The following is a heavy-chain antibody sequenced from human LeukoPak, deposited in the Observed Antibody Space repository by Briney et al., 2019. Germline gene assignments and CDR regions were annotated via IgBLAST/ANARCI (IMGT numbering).Heavy chain of an antibody. CDR1: GSTFSNYN. J-gene: IGHJ3*02. D-gene: IGHD2-15*01. Sequence: GGSLRLSCAASGSTFSNYNMNWVRQAPGKVLEWVSSITSSGTYIFYADSVKGRFTISRDNAKNSLYLRMNSLGPEDTAVYFCARDSEYCSSGSCSPGASDIWGQGTMVTVSS. V-gene: IGHV3-21*01. CDR2: ITSSGTYI. CDR3: ARDSEYCSSGSCSPGASDI.